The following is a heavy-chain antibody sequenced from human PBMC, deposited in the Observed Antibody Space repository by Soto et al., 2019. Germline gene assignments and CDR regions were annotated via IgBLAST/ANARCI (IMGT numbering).Heavy chain of an antibody. V-gene: IGHV4-38-2*02. D-gene: IGHD2-2*01. CDR2: IYHSGST. Sequence: SETLSLTCAVSGYSISSRYYWGWIRQPPGKGLEWIGSIYHSGSTYYNPSLKSRVTISVDTSNNQFSLKLSSVTAADTAVYYCARDGWVVVVPAVLGYYYYYCGMDVWGQGTTVNVSS. J-gene: IGHJ6*02. CDR3: ARDGWVVVVPAVLGYYYYYCGMDV. CDR1: GYSISSRYY.